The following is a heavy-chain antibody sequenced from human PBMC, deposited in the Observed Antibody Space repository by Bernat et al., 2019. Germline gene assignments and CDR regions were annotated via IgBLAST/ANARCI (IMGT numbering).Heavy chain of an antibody. CDR3: ARDQVPAAIPDYYYYGMDV. D-gene: IGHD2-2*02. V-gene: IGHV4-31*03. CDR2: IYYSGST. J-gene: IGHJ6*02. CDR1: GGSISSGGYY. Sequence: QVQLQESGPGLVKPSQTLSLTCTVSGGSISSGGYYWSWIRQHPGKGLEWIGYIYYSGSTYYNPSLKSRVTISVDTSKNQFSLKLSSVTAADTAVYYCARDQVPAAIPDYYYYGMDVWGQGTTVTVSS.